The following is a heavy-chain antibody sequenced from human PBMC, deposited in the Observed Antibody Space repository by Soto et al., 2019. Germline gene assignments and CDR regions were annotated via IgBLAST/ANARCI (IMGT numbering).Heavy chain of an antibody. V-gene: IGHV1-8*01. Sequence: ASVKISCKASGYTFTSYDINWVRQATGQGLEWMGWMNPNSGNTGYAQKFQGRVTMTRNTSISTAYMELSSLRSEDTAVYYCARRRGTYYDFWSGSIGRYGRDVWGQGTTVTVSS. CDR3: ARRRGTYYDFWSGSIGRYGRDV. J-gene: IGHJ6*02. CDR2: MNPNSGNT. D-gene: IGHD3-3*01. CDR1: GYTFTSYD.